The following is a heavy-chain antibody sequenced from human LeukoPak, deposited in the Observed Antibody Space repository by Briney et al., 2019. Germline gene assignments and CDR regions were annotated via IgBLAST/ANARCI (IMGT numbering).Heavy chain of an antibody. D-gene: IGHD3-10*01. CDR2: IIPSLGTA. V-gene: IGHV1-69*05. CDR3: ARDSRSTMVRGVNWYFDL. Sequence: SVKVSCKASGGTFSSYAISWVRQAPGQGLEWMGGIIPSLGTANYAQKFQGRVTITTDESTSTAYMELSSMRSEDTAVYYCARDSRSTMVRGVNWYFDLWGRGTLVTVSS. J-gene: IGHJ2*01. CDR1: GGTFSSYA.